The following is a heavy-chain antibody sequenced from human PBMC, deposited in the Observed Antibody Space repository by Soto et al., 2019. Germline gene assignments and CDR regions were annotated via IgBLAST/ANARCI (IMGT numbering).Heavy chain of an antibody. CDR2: INHSGST. CDR3: AKGRGLRVEVFDY. J-gene: IGHJ4*02. V-gene: IGHV4-34*01. CDR1: GGSFSGYY. D-gene: IGHD3-3*01. Sequence: SETLSLTCAVYGGSFSGYYWSWIRQPPGKGLEWIGEINHSGSTNYNPSLKSRVTISVDTSKNQFSLKLSSVTAADTAVYYCAKGRGLRVEVFDYWGQGTLVTVSS.